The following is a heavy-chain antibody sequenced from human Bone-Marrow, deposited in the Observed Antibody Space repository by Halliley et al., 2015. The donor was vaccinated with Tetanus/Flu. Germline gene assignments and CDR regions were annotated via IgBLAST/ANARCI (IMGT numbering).Heavy chain of an antibody. V-gene: IGHV4-59*01. CDR3: ARGPYYYAVI. D-gene: IGHD3-10*01. J-gene: IGHJ4*02. CDR2: IYSSGYT. Sequence: KGLEWIANIYSSGYTHYNPSLKSRVTISEDTSKNQFSLSLRSVTAADTAVYYCARGPYYYAVIWGQGRLVPFSS.